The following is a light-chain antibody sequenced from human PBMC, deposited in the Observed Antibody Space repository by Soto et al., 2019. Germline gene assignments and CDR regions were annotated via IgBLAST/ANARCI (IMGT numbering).Light chain of an antibody. V-gene: IGKV1-27*01. CDR1: QAISNF. Sequence: DIQMTQSPPSLSASVGDRVTITCRASQAISNFVAWYQQKAGKAPSLLIYEASTLQSGVPSRFSGRGSGTACTLPISSLQPEDVATYFCQNYNGAPHAFGQGTKLEIK. CDR2: EAS. J-gene: IGKJ2*01. CDR3: QNYNGAPHA.